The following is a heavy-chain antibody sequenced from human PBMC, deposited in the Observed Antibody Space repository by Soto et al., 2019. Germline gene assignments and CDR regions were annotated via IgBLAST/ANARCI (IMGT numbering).Heavy chain of an antibody. CDR3: ARNIVVVPADRLPTRYGMDV. CDR2: SIPIFGTA. Sequence: QVQLVQSGAEVKKPGSSVKVSCKASGGTFSSYAISWVRQAPGQGLEWMGGSIPIFGTANYAQKFQGRVRIHADAYTSTAYMELSSLRCEDRAVYYCARNIVVVPADRLPTRYGMDVWGQGTTVTVSS. V-gene: IGHV1-69*01. J-gene: IGHJ6*02. CDR1: GGTFSSYA. D-gene: IGHD2-2*01.